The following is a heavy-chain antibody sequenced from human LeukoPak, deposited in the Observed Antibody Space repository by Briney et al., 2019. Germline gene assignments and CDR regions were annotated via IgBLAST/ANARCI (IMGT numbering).Heavy chain of an antibody. J-gene: IGHJ5*02. Sequence: SETLSLTCTVSGGPISSSSYYWGWIRQPPGKGLEWIGSIYYSGSTYYNPSLKSRVTISVDTSKNQFSLKLSSMTAADTAVYYCARPQSRGWAPFDPWGQGTLVTVSS. D-gene: IGHD6-19*01. CDR3: ARPQSRGWAPFDP. CDR2: IYYSGST. V-gene: IGHV4-39*01. CDR1: GGPISSSSYY.